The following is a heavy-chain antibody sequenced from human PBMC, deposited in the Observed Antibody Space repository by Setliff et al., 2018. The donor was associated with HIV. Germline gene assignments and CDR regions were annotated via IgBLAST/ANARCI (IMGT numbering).Heavy chain of an antibody. CDR1: GGSINSADYS. D-gene: IGHD2-15*01. CDR3: ARIPRRGRYCSGGSCYSRYGMDV. Sequence: SETLSLTCAVSGGSINSADYSWTWIRQAPGKGLEWIGTMYFRGNARNSPSLKSRVTISVDTSKNQFSLKLSSVTAADTAVYYCARIPRRGRYCSGGSCYSRYGMDVWGQGTTVTVSS. V-gene: IGHV4-61*08. J-gene: IGHJ6*02. CDR2: MYFRGNA.